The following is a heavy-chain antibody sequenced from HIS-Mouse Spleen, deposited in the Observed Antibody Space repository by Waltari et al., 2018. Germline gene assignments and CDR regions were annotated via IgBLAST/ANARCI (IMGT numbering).Heavy chain of an antibody. V-gene: IGHV2-70*15. CDR3: ARIAEGYSSGWYAFDY. CDR1: GFSLSTSGMC. J-gene: IGHJ4*02. Sequence: QVTLRESGPALVKPTQTLTLTCTFSGFSLSTSGMCVSWIRKPPGKALEWLARIDWYDDKYYSTSLKTRLTISKDTSKNQVVLTMTNMDPVDTATYYCARIAEGYSSGWYAFDYWGQGTLVTVSS. D-gene: IGHD6-19*01. CDR2: IDWYDDK.